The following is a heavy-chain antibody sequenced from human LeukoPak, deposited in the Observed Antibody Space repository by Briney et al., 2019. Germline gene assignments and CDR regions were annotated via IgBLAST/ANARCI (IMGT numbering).Heavy chain of an antibody. CDR1: GFTLSSYA. Sequence: GGSLRLSCAASGFTLSSYAMSWVRQAPGKGLEWVSAISGSGGSTYYADSVKGRFTISRDNSKNTLYLQMNSLRAEDTAVYYCAKDRVRRPEYYDFWSGYSIWGQGTMVTVSS. CDR2: ISGSGGST. D-gene: IGHD3-3*01. V-gene: IGHV3-23*01. CDR3: AKDRVRRPEYYDFWSGYSI. J-gene: IGHJ3*02.